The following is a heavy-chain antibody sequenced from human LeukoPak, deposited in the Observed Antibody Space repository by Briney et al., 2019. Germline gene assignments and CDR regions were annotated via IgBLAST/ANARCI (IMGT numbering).Heavy chain of an antibody. CDR1: GGSFSGYY. V-gene: IGHV4-34*01. CDR3: ARVFYYDSSGYPLAFDI. CDR2: INHSGST. D-gene: IGHD3-22*01. Sequence: SETLSLTCAVYGGSFSGYYWSWIRQPPGKGLEWIGEINHSGSTNYNPSLKSRVTISVDTSKNQFSLKLSSVTAADTAVYYCARVFYYDSSGYPLAFDIWGQGTMVTVSS. J-gene: IGHJ3*02.